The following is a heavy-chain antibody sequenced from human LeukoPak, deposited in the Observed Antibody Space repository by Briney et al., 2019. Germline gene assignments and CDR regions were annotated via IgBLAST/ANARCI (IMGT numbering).Heavy chain of an antibody. Sequence: GGSLRLSCAASGFTFSSYEMNWVRQAPGKGLEWVSYISSSGSTIYYADSVKGRFTIPRDNAKNSLYLQMNSLRAEDTAVYYCAKDQDYYDSSGYYYQGYYFDYWGQGTLVTVSS. V-gene: IGHV3-48*03. CDR3: AKDQDYYDSSGYYYQGYYFDY. CDR2: ISSSGSTI. CDR1: GFTFSSYE. D-gene: IGHD3-22*01. J-gene: IGHJ4*02.